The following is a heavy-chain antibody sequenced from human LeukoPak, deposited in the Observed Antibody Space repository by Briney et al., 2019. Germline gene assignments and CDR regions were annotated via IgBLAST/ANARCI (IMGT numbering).Heavy chain of an antibody. CDR1: GFTFSSYW. J-gene: IGHJ6*03. D-gene: IGHD2-15*01. V-gene: IGHV3-7*01. CDR3: ARGGFCSGGSCPVDYYYYMDV. Sequence: GGSLRLSCAASGFTFSSYWMSWVRQAPGKGLEWVANIKQDGSEKYYVDSVKGRFTISRDNAKNTLYLQLNSLRAEDTAVYYCARGGFCSGGSCPVDYYYYMDVWGKGTTVTVSS. CDR2: IKQDGSEK.